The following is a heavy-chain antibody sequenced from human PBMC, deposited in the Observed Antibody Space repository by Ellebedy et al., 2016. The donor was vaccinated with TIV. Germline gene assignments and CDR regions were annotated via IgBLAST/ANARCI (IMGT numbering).Heavy chain of an antibody. Sequence: GGSLRLXXAASGLTFSVYAMNWVRQAPGKGLEWVSYITGNRGTIYYADSVKGRFTISRDNAKNSLYLQMDSLRDEDTAVYYCARFPLGGLYQYFFDYWGQGTLVTVSS. D-gene: IGHD3-16*01. V-gene: IGHV3-48*02. CDR2: ITGNRGTI. CDR1: GLTFSVYA. CDR3: ARFPLGGLYQYFFDY. J-gene: IGHJ4*02.